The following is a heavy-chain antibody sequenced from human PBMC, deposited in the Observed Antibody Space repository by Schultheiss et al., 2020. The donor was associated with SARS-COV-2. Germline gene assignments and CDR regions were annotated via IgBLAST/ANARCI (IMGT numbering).Heavy chain of an antibody. CDR2: INHSGST. CDR1: GGSISSGGYY. V-gene: IGHV4-39*07. CDR3: ARGIVVVPAARRYYYYMDV. J-gene: IGHJ6*03. D-gene: IGHD2-2*01. Sequence: SETLSLTCTVSGGSISSGGYYWGWIRQPPGKGLEWIGEINHSGSTNYNPSLKSRVTMSVDTSKNQFSLKLSSVTAADTAVYYCARGIVVVPAARRYYYYMDVWGKGTTVTVSS.